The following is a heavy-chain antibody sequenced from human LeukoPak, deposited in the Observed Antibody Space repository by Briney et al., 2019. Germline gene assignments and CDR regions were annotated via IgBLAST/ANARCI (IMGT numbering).Heavy chain of an antibody. Sequence: GGSLRLSCAASGFTSSSYWMHWVRHAPGKGLVWVSRINSDGSSTSYADSVKVRFTISRDNAKNTLYLQMNSLRAEDTAVYYCVLYSYGYWVVKSFDYWGQGTLVTVSS. CDR1: GFTSSSYW. J-gene: IGHJ4*02. CDR2: INSDGSST. D-gene: IGHD5-18*01. CDR3: VLYSYGYWVVKSFDY. V-gene: IGHV3-74*01.